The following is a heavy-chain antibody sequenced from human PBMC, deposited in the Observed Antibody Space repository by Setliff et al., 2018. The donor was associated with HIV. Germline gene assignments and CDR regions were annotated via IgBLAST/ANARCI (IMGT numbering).Heavy chain of an antibody. V-gene: IGHV1-2*02. CDR2: MYPNSGAT. J-gene: IGHJ4*02. CDR1: GYTFTASY. Sequence: GASVKVSCKTSGYTFTASYLHWVRQAPGQGLQWMGWMYPNSGATKYAQKFRDRVTLTGDTSISTASMELSSLKSDDTAMYYCATSTSRFFWNGFYQGGFGSRNSHSFENWGQGTLVTVSS. CDR3: ATSTSRFFWNGFYQGGFGSRNSHSFEN. D-gene: IGHD3-3*01.